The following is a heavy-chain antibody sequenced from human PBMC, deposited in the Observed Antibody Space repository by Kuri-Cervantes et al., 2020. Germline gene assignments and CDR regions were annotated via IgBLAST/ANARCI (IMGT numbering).Heavy chain of an antibody. Sequence: ESLKISCTVSGDSISSSIYYWGWIRQPPGKGLEWIGSIYYSGSTYYNLSLKSRVTISVDTSKNQFSLKLSSVTAADTAVYYCARQKEYSSSWGDSVHFDYWGQGTLVTVSS. J-gene: IGHJ4*02. CDR3: ARQKEYSSSWGDSVHFDY. D-gene: IGHD6-13*01. CDR2: IYYSGST. CDR1: GDSISSSIYY. V-gene: IGHV4-39*01.